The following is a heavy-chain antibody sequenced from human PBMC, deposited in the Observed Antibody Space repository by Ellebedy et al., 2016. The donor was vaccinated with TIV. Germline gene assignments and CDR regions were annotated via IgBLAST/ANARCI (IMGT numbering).Heavy chain of an antibody. D-gene: IGHD1-26*01. CDR1: GFTFSDYY. CDR3: ARDRSVGYSGSYYVFGY. J-gene: IGHJ4*02. Sequence: GESLKISXAASGFTFSDYYMSWIRQAPGKGLEWVSYISSSGSTIYYADSMKGRFTISRDNAKNSLYLQMNSLRAEDTAVYYCARDRSVGYSGSYYVFGYWGQGTLVTVSS. V-gene: IGHV3-11*01. CDR2: ISSSGSTI.